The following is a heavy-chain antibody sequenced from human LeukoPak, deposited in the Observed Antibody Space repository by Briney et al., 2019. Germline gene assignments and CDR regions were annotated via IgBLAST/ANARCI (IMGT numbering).Heavy chain of an antibody. J-gene: IGHJ4*02. CDR1: GFTFSSYA. Sequence: GRSLRLSCAASGFTFSSYAMHWVRQAPGKGLEWVAVISYDGSNKYYADSVKGRFTISRDNSKNTLYLQMNSLRAEDTAVYYCARSRGIMYSSSWTLDYWGQGTLVTVSS. V-gene: IGHV3-30*04. CDR2: ISYDGSNK. CDR3: ARSRGIMYSSSWTLDY. D-gene: IGHD6-13*01.